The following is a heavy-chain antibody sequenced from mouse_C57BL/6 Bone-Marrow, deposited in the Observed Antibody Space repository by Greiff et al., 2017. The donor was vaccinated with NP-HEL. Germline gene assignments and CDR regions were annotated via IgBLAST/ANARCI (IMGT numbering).Heavy chain of an antibody. D-gene: IGHD2-3*01. CDR1: GYTFTSYT. Sequence: QVTLKESGAELARPGASVKMSCKASGYTFTSYTMHWVKQRPGQGLEWIGYINPSSGYTKYNQKFKDKATLTADKSSSTAYMQLSSLTSEDSAVYYCARGLLRGNAMDYWGQGTSVTVSS. CDR3: ARGLLRGNAMDY. CDR2: INPSSGYT. V-gene: IGHV1-4*01. J-gene: IGHJ4*01.